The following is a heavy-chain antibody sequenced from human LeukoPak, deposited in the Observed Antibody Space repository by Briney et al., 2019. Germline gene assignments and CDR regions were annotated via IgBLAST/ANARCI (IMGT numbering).Heavy chain of an antibody. J-gene: IGHJ6*04. CDR2: VYSSGST. CDR3: ARAGLRFLEWFNDV. D-gene: IGHD3-3*01. Sequence: SETLSLTCNVSGASINTFLWTWIRQSPGKGLEWVGYVYSSGSTNYNPSLTSRVTMSVDTSKNQVSLRLSSVTAADTAVYYCARAGLRFLEWFNDVWGKGTTVTVSS. CDR1: GASINTFL. V-gene: IGHV4-59*01.